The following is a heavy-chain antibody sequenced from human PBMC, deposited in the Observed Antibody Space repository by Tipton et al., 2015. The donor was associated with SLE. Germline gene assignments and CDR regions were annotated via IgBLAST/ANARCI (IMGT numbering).Heavy chain of an antibody. J-gene: IGHJ3*02. Sequence: SLRLSCAASGFTFSSYSMNCVRQAPGKGLEWVSSIRSSSSYIYYADSVKGRFTISRDNAKNSLYLQMNSLRAEDTAVYYCAGGDIVEEGAFDIWGQGTMVTVSS. D-gene: IGHD5-12*01. CDR1: GFTFSSYS. V-gene: IGHV3-21*01. CDR2: IRSSSSYI. CDR3: AGGDIVEEGAFDI.